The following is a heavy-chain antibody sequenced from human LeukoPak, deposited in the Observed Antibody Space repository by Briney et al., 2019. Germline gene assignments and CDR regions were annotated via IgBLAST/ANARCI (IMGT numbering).Heavy chain of an antibody. Sequence: SETLSLTCTVSGGSISTYSWNWIRQPAGKGLEWIGRLYSSGTTKYNPSLESRVTMSVDTSKNQFSLNLTSVTAADTAVYYCARKGYDGTDYWGQGTLVTVSS. J-gene: IGHJ4*02. CDR2: LYSSGTT. D-gene: IGHD1-14*01. CDR1: GGSISTYS. V-gene: IGHV4-4*07. CDR3: ARKGYDGTDY.